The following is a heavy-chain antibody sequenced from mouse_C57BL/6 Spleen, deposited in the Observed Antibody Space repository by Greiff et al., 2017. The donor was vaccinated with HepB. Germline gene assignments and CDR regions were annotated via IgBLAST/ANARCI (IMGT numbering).Heavy chain of an antibody. CDR2: IYPGSGNT. CDR3: ARDGNYPAWFAY. V-gene: IGHV1-66*01. D-gene: IGHD2-1*01. Sequence: QVHVKQSGPELVKPGASVKISCKASGYSFTSYYIHWVKQRPGQGLEWIGWIYPGSGNTKYNEKFKGKATLTADTSSSTAYMQLSSLTSEDSAVYYCARDGNYPAWFAYWGQGTLVTVSA. J-gene: IGHJ3*01. CDR1: GYSFTSYY.